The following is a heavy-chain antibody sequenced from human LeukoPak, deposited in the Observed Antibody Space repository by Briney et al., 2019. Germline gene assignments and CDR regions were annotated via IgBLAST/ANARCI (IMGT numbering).Heavy chain of an antibody. CDR2: IIPIFGTA. J-gene: IGHJ4*02. D-gene: IGHD3-22*01. CDR3: AALKKYYYDSSGYAFDY. CDR1: GGTFSSYA. Sequence: SVKVSCKASGGTFSSYAISWVRQASGQGLEWMGGIIPIFGTANYAQKFQGRVTITTDESTSTAYMELSSLRSEDTAVYYCAALKKYYYDSSGYAFDYWGQGTLVTVSS. V-gene: IGHV1-69*05.